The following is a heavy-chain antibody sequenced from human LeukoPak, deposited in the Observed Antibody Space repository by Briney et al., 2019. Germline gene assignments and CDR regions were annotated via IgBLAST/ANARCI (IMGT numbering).Heavy chain of an antibody. V-gene: IGHV3-30*04. CDR3: ASGYGSGSYGAFDI. CDR1: GFTFSNYA. J-gene: IGHJ3*02. D-gene: IGHD3-10*01. Sequence: GGSLRLSCAASGFTFSNYAMHWVRQAPGKGLERVAVISYDGSNKYYADSVKGRFTISRDNSKNTLYLQMNSLRAEDTAVYYCASGYGSGSYGAFDIWGQGTMVPVSS. CDR2: ISYDGSNK.